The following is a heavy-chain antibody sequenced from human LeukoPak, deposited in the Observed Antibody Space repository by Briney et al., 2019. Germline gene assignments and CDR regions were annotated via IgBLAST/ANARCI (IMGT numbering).Heavy chain of an antibody. D-gene: IGHD5-12*01. J-gene: IGHJ4*02. CDR1: GFTFSSYS. CDR2: ISSSSSYI. Sequence: GGSLRLSCAASGFTFSSYSMNWDRQAPGKGLEWVSSISSSSSYIYYADSVKGRFTISRDNAKNSLYLQMNSLRAEDTAVYYCARESIVATIFPYFDYWGQGTLVTVSS. CDR3: ARESIVATIFPYFDY. V-gene: IGHV3-21*01.